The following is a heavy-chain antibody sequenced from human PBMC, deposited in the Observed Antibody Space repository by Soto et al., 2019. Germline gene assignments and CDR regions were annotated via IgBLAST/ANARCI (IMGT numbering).Heavy chain of an antibody. V-gene: IGHV4-31*03. J-gene: IGHJ4*02. Sequence: SETLSLTCTVSGGSISSGGYYWIWIRQHPGKGLEWIGYIYYSGYTYYNPSLKSRVTISVDTSKNQFSLRLNSVTAADTAVYYCARRAPLDILTGSYQHHFDYWGQGTLVTVSS. D-gene: IGHD3-9*01. CDR2: IYYSGYT. CDR1: GGSISSGGYY. CDR3: ARRAPLDILTGSYQHHFDY.